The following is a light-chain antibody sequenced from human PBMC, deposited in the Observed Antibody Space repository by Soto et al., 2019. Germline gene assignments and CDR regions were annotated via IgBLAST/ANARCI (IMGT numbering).Light chain of an antibody. Sequence: EIVMTHSPATLSVSPCEGATLSCSASQSVGTSLAWYQQKPGQAPRLLIYGASSRATGIPDRFSGSGSGTDFSLTISRLEPEDFAVYYCQQYGSSPLTFGGGTKVDIK. CDR1: QSVGTS. CDR3: QQYGSSPLT. V-gene: IGKV3-20*01. J-gene: IGKJ4*01. CDR2: GAS.